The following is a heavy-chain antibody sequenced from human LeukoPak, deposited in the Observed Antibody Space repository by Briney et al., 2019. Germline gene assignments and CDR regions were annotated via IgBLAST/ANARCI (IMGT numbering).Heavy chain of an antibody. J-gene: IGHJ4*02. CDR2: IIPILGIA. V-gene: IGHV1-69*04. CDR3: ARAIRAGGQGY. Sequence: SVKVSCKASGGTFSSYAISWVRQAPGQGLEWMGRIIPILGIANYAQKFQGRVTITADKSTSTAYMELSSLRSEDTAVYYCARAIRAGGQGYWGQGTLVTVSS. D-gene: IGHD2-21*01. CDR1: GGTFSSYA.